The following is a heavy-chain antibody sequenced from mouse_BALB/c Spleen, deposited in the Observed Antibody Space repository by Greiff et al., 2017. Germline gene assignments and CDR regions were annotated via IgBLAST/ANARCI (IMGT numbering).Heavy chain of an antibody. CDR1: GISITTGNYR. Sequence: EVKLMESGPGLVKPSQTVSLTCTVTGISITTGNYRWSWIRQFPGNKLEWIGYIYYSGTITYNPSLTSRTTITRDTSKNQFFLEMNSLTAEDTATYYCARDMITTGFAYWGQGTLVTVSA. J-gene: IGHJ3*01. V-gene: IGHV3-5*02. CDR2: IYYSGTI. CDR3: ARDMITTGFAY. D-gene: IGHD2-4*01.